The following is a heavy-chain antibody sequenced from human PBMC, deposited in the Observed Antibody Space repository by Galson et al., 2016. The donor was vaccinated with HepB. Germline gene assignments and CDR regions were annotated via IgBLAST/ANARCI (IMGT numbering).Heavy chain of an antibody. CDR1: GDSVSSNSAG. CDR2: TFYRSNWQN. D-gene: IGHD7-27*01. CDR3: ARSYLLGRGFGW. J-gene: IGHJ1*01. V-gene: IGHV6-1*01. Sequence: CAISGDSVSSNSAGWNWIRRSPSRGLKWLGRTFYRSNWQNDYAESVKSRITINPDTSKNQFSLQLNSVTPEDTAVYYCARSYLLGRGFGWWGQGTLVTVSS.